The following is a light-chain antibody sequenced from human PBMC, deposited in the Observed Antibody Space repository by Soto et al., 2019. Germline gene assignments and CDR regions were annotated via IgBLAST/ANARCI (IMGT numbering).Light chain of an antibody. V-gene: IGLV2-14*01. J-gene: IGLJ2*01. CDR3: SSYTTSSTLVV. Sequence: SALTQPASVSGSPGQSITIACTGTSSDVGGYNYVSWYQQHPGKAPKVMIYEVSHRPSGVSDRFSGSKSGNTASLTISGLQAEDEADYYCSSYTTSSTLVVFGGGTKLTVL. CDR1: SSDVGGYNY. CDR2: EVS.